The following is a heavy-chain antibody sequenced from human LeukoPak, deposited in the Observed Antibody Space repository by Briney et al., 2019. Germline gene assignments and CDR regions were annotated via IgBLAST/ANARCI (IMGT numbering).Heavy chain of an antibody. J-gene: IGHJ6*03. V-gene: IGHV3-23*01. CDR3: ARMPSTEIYYFYYMDV. CDR2: ISANAVST. Sequence: GGSLRLSCADSGFTFSSYTMNWVRPAPGKGLEWVAGISANAVSTYHADSVKGRFTISRDNSKNTLYLQMDSLGTEDTAVYYCARMPSTEIYYFYYMDVWGKGTTVTVSS. D-gene: IGHD2-2*01. CDR1: GFTFSSYT.